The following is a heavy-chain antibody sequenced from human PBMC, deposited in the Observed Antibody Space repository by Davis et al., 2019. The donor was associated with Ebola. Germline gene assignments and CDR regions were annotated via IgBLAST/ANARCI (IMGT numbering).Heavy chain of an antibody. CDR1: GFSLSNARMG. CDR2: IFSNDEK. CDR3: ARSGRLGYYDFWSGYQISGFDY. D-gene: IGHD3-3*01. J-gene: IGHJ4*02. Sequence: SGPTLVKPTETLTLTCTVSGFSLSNARMGVSWIRQPPGKALEWLAHIFSNDEKSYSTSLKSRLTISKDTSKSQVVLTMTNMDPVDTATYYCARSGRLGYYDFWSGYQISGFDYWGQGTLVTVSS. V-gene: IGHV2-26*01.